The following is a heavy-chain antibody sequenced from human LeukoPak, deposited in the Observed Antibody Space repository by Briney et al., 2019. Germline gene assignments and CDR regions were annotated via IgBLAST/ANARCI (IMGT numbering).Heavy chain of an antibody. Sequence: PGGSLRLSCEASGFTFSLYAMNWVRQAPGKGPEWLSYISESGGAIYYSDSAKGRFTISRDNSKNTLYLQMNSLTAEDTAVYYCAREGVEAADRMFDYWGQGALVTVSS. CDR3: AREGVEAADRMFDY. D-gene: IGHD6-13*01. V-gene: IGHV3-48*01. CDR1: GFTFSLYA. J-gene: IGHJ4*02. CDR2: ISESGGAI.